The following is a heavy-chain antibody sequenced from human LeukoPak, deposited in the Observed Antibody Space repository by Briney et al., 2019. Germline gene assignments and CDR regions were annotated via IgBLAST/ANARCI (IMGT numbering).Heavy chain of an antibody. CDR2: ISGSGGST. D-gene: IGHD3-10*01. J-gene: IGHJ4*02. Sequence: GGSLRLSCAASGFTFSSYAMSWVRQAPGKEPEWVSAISGSGGSTYYADSVKGRFTISRDNSKNTLYLQMNSLRAEDTAVYYCAKGRGSGSPIDYWGQGTLVTVSS. CDR1: GFTFSSYA. V-gene: IGHV3-23*01. CDR3: AKGRGSGSPIDY.